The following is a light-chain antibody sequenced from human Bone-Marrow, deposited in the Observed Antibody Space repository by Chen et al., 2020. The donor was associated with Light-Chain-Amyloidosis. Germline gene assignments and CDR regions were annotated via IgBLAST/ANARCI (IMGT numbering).Light chain of an antibody. V-gene: IGLV2-14*01. CDR3: SSYTITNTLV. Sequence: QSALTQPAPVSGSPGQSRTFSCTGTSSDVGGDNHFSWYQQHPDKAPKLMIYEVTNRPSWVPDRFSGSKSDNTASLTISGLQTEDEADYFCSSYTITNTLVFGSGTRVTVL. CDR1: SSDVGGDNH. J-gene: IGLJ1*01. CDR2: EVT.